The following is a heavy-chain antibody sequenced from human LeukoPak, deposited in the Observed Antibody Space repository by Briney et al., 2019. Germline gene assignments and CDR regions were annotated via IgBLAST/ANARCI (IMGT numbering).Heavy chain of an antibody. CDR1: GFDASTNY. CDR2: IYTSGTT. D-gene: IGHD3-10*01. J-gene: IGHJ4*02. V-gene: IGHV3-53*01. CDR3: AKGRPYYFGSGNDPASDY. Sequence: PGGSLRLSCAVSGFDASTNYMNWVRQAPGKGLEWVSVIYTSGTTYYADSVKGRFTISRDNSKNTLYLQMNNLRAEDTALYYCAKGRPYYFGSGNDPASDYWGQGTLVTVSS.